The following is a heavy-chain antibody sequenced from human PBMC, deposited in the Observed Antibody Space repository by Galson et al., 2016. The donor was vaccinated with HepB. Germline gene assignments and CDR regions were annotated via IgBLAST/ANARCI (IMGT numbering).Heavy chain of an antibody. Sequence: SVKVSCKASGYTFTIYGFSWVRQAPGQGLEWMGWISVYKGETHYAQKLQDRVTMTTDTSTRTAYVELRSLRSDDTAMYYCARTGNYSVIEGFDYWGQGTLVTVSS. J-gene: IGHJ4*02. CDR3: ARTGNYSVIEGFDY. CDR1: GYTFTIYG. CDR2: ISVYKGET. D-gene: IGHD3-16*02. V-gene: IGHV1-18*01.